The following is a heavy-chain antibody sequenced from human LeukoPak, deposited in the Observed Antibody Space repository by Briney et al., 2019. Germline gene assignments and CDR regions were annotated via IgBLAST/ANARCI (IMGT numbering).Heavy chain of an antibody. V-gene: IGHV6-1*01. Sequence: SQTLSLTCAISGDSVSSNSAARNWLRQSPSRGLEWLGRTYYRSKWNNDYAVSVKSRISINPDTSKNQISLQLNSVTPEDTAVYYCSKQTTSSKYYGMDVWGQGTTVTVSS. CDR2: TYYRSKWNN. CDR3: SKQTTSSKYYGMDV. J-gene: IGHJ6*02. D-gene: IGHD1-14*01. CDR1: GDSVSSNSAA.